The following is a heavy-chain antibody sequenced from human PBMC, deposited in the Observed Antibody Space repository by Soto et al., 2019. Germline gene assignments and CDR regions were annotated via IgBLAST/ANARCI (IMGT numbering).Heavy chain of an antibody. CDR3: AKDDCYGSGSYYCGY. CDR2: ISYDGSNK. D-gene: IGHD3-10*01. CDR1: GFTFSSYG. Sequence: QVQLVESGGGVVQPGRSLRLSCAASGFTFSSYGMHWVRQAPGKGLEWVAVISYDGSNKYYADSVKGRFTISRDNSKNTLYLQMNSLRAEDTAVYYCAKDDCYGSGSYYCGYWGQGTLVTVSS. J-gene: IGHJ4*02. V-gene: IGHV3-30*18.